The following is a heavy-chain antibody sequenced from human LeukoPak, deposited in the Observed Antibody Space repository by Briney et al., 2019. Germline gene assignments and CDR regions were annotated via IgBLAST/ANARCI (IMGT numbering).Heavy chain of an antibody. CDR2: ISSSSSYI. V-gene: IGHV3-21*01. D-gene: IGHD4-17*01. Sequence: GGSLRLSCAASGLTFSTYMMNWVPQAPGKGLEWVSSISSSSSYIYYAESVKGRFTISRDNTKNSLYLQMNSLRAEDTAVYYCARDFYGDYVAAFDHWGQGTMVTVSS. CDR1: GLTFSTYM. CDR3: ARDFYGDYVAAFDH. J-gene: IGHJ3*01.